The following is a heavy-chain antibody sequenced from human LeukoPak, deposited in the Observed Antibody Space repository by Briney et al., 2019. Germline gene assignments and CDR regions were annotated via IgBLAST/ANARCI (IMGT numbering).Heavy chain of an antibody. Sequence: PGGSLRLSCAASVFTFSSYGIHWVVQAPGKGLVSFSRINSDVSSTSYADSVKGRFTISRDNAKNTLYLQMNSLRAEDTAVYYCARGPYDYVWGSYRFYYYGMDVWGQGTTVTVSS. CDR1: VFTFSSYG. D-gene: IGHD3-16*02. V-gene: IGHV3-74*01. CDR2: INSDVSST. CDR3: ARGPYDYVWGSYRFYYYGMDV. J-gene: IGHJ6*02.